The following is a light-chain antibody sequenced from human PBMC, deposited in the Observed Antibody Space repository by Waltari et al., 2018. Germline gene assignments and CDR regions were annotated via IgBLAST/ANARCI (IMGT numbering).Light chain of an antibody. CDR2: DVS. J-gene: IGLJ2*01. CDR3: CSYAGSYTFVI. CDR1: SSDVGNYNY. Sequence: QSALTQPRSVSGSPGQSVTISCTGTSSDVGNYNYVSWYQQLPTQAPKLMIYDVSERPSGVPYRFSGSKSGNTASLTISGLLSEDEADYYCCSYAGSYTFVIFGGGTKLTVL. V-gene: IGLV2-11*01.